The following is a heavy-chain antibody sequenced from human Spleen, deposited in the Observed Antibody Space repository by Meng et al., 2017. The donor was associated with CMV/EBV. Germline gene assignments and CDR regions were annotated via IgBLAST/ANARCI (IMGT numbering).Heavy chain of an antibody. Sequence: ASVKVSCKASGYTFTGHGYYVHWVRQAPGQGLEWMGWITVYNGDTTYAQKFQGRVTMTTDTSTTTAYMELRSLTSDDTAVYFCARGGSSAWYYYYGVDVWGQGTTVTVSS. CDR3: ARGGSSAWYYYYGVDV. CDR1: GYTFTGHGYY. V-gene: IGHV1-18*04. J-gene: IGHJ6*02. D-gene: IGHD6-19*01. CDR2: ITVYNGDT.